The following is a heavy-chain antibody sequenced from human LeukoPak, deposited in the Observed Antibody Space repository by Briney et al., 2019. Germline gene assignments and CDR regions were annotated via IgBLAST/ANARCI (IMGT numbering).Heavy chain of an antibody. V-gene: IGHV3-53*01. CDR1: GFTVSSNY. CDR2: IYSGGST. Sequence: QPGGSLRLSCAASGFTVSSNYMSWVRQAPGKGLEWVSVIYSGGSTYYADSVKGRFTISRDNSKNTLYLQMNSLRAEDTAVYYCATEGGSYYRAFDIWGQGTMVTVSS. D-gene: IGHD1-26*01. J-gene: IGHJ3*02. CDR3: ATEGGSYYRAFDI.